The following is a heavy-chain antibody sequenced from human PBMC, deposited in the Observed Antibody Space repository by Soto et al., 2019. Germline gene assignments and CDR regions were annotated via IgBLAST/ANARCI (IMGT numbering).Heavy chain of an antibody. D-gene: IGHD2-21*02. CDR1: GFTFTSSA. CDR2: IVVGSGNT. J-gene: IGHJ3*02. Sequence: SVKASCKASGFTFTSSAVQWVRQARGQRLEWIGWIVVGSGNTNYAQKFQERVTITRDMSTSTAYMELSSLRSEDTAVYYCAAGAGLRAYCGGDCAFDIWGQGTMVTVSS. V-gene: IGHV1-58*01. CDR3: AAGAGLRAYCGGDCAFDI.